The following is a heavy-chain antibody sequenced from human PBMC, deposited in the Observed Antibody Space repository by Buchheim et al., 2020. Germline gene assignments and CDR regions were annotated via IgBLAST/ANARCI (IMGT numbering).Heavy chain of an antibody. D-gene: IGHD6-19*01. V-gene: IGHV3-30*18. CDR1: GFTFSSYG. Sequence: QVQLVESGGGVVQPGRSLRLSCAASGFTFSSYGMHWVRQAPGKGLEWVAVISYDGSNKYYADSVKGRFTISRDNSKNTLYLQMNSLRAEDTAVYYCAKDMRWLVDYYYYGMDVWCQGTT. J-gene: IGHJ6*02. CDR2: ISYDGSNK. CDR3: AKDMRWLVDYYYYGMDV.